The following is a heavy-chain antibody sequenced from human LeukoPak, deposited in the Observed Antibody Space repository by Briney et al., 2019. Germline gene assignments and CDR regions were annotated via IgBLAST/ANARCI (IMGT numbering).Heavy chain of an antibody. Sequence: ASVKVSCKASGYAFTGYYLYWVRQAPGQGLEWMGWINPNSGGTNFAQKFQGRVTMTRDTSISTVYMELSRLRSDDTAVYYCARRVRYYYGSGSYYEYYFDYWGQGTLVTVSS. CDR2: INPNSGGT. D-gene: IGHD3-10*01. J-gene: IGHJ4*02. V-gene: IGHV1-2*02. CDR1: GYAFTGYY. CDR3: ARRVRYYYGSGSYYEYYFDY.